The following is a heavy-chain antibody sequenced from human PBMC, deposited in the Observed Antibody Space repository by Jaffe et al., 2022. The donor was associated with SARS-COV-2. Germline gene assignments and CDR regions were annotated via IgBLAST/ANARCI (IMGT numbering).Heavy chain of an antibody. CDR2: ISYDGSNK. CDR3: AKDFGELFWWFDP. CDR1: GFTFSSYA. Sequence: QVQLVESGGGVVQPGRSLRLSCAASGFTFSSYAMHWVRQAPGKGLEWVAVISYDGSNKYYADSVKGRFTISRDNSKNTLYLQMNSLRAEDTALYFCAKDFGELFWWFDPWGQGTLVTVSS. D-gene: IGHD3-10*01. V-gene: IGHV3-30*04. J-gene: IGHJ5*02.